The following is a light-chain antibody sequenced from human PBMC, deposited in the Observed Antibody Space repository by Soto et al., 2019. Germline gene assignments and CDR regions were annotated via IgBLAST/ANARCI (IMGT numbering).Light chain of an antibody. CDR2: KAS. V-gene: IGKV1-5*03. J-gene: IGKJ1*01. CDR1: QSISTW. CDR3: QHYGSYPE. Sequence: DIQMTQSPSTLSASVGDRVTISCRASQSISTWLAWYQQKPGKAPKLLIYKASRLESGVPSRFSGTGSGTEFTLTISGLQPDDFATYFCQHYGSYPEFGQGTKVDIK.